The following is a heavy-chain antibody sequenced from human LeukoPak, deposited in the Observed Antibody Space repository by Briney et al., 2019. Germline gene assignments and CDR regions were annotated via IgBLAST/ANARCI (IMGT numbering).Heavy chain of an antibody. D-gene: IGHD6-6*01. J-gene: IGHJ3*02. CDR1: GYTFTNYG. V-gene: IGHV7-4-1*02. CDR3: AKARQGIAARAVAFDI. CDR2: INTNTGNP. Sequence: ASVKVSCKASGYTFTNYGINWVRQAPGQGLEWMGWINTNTGNPTYAQGFTGRFVFSLDTSVSTAYLQISSLKAEDTAVYYCAKARQGIAARAVAFDIWGQGTMVTVSS.